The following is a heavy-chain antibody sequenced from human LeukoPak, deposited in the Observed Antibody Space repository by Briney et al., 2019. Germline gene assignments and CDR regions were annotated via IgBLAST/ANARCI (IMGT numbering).Heavy chain of an antibody. D-gene: IGHD3-22*01. J-gene: IGHJ4*02. CDR3: ASTYHYDITGYYPFDY. Sequence: GVSLSLSCSASGFSFRNNAMHWVRQAPGKGLEYVSGISDNGRSTYYADSVKGRFTTSRDNSKNTLWLQMSSIRPEDTAVYYCASTYHYDITGYYPFDYWGQGTLVTVSS. CDR2: ISDNGRST. CDR1: GFSFRNNA. V-gene: IGHV3-64D*06.